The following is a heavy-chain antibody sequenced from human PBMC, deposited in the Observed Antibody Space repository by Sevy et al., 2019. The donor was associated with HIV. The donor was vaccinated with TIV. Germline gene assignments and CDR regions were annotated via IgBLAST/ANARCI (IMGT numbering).Heavy chain of an antibody. J-gene: IGHJ6*02. CDR3: AKVRREVNYVSYYYYGMDV. Sequence: GGSLRLSCAASGFTFSSYAMSWVRQAPGKGLEWVSAISGSGGSTYYADSVKGRFTISRDNSKNTLYLQMNSLRAEDTTVYYCAKVRREVNYVSYYYYGMDVWGQGTTVTVSS. D-gene: IGHD4-4*01. CDR1: GFTFSSYA. CDR2: ISGSGGST. V-gene: IGHV3-23*01.